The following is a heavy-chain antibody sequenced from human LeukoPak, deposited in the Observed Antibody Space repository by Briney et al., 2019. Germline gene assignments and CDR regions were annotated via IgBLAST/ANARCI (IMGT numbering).Heavy chain of an antibody. J-gene: IGHJ4*02. D-gene: IGHD4-23*01. CDR2: ISAYNGNT. Sequence: ASVKVSCKASGYTFTSYGISWVRQAPGQGLEWMGWISAYNGNTNYAQKLQGRVTMTTDTSTSTAYMELRSLRSDDTAVYYCARDTPFEVTPTDPLDYWGQGTLVTVSS. CDR3: ARDTPFEVTPTDPLDY. CDR1: GYTFTSYG. V-gene: IGHV1-18*01.